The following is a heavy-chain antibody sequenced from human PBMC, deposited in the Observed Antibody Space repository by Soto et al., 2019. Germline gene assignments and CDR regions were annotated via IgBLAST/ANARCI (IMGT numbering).Heavy chain of an antibody. J-gene: IGHJ6*02. CDR2: IYHSGST. Sequence: SETLSLTCTVCGGCITPFYWSWVLQPAGKGLEWIGRIYHSGSTYYNPSLKRRVTISVDTSKNHFYRNLSSVTAAGTAVYYCAREKIQLSLNHYYGMDVWGQGTTVTVSS. CDR3: AREKIQLSLNHYYGMDV. CDR1: GGCITPFY. D-gene: IGHD5-18*01. V-gene: IGHV4-4*07.